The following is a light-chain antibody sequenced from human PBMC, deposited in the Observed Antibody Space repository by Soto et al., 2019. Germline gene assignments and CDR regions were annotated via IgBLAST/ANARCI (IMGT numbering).Light chain of an antibody. CDR1: SSNIGAGYD. J-gene: IGLJ2*01. V-gene: IGLV1-40*01. CDR2: GNS. Sequence: QSVLTQPPSVSGAPGQRVTISCTGSSSNIGAGYDVHWYQQLPGTAPKLLIYGNSNRPSGFPDRFSGSKSGTSASLAITGRQAEDEADYYCQSYDSSLSVVFGGGTQMTVL. CDR3: QSYDSSLSVV.